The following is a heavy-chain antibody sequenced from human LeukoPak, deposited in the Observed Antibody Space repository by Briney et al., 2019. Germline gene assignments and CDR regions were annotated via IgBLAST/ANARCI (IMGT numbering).Heavy chain of an antibody. CDR3: AKNAMIVVGVKGYRAFDI. CDR2: ISGSGGST. CDR1: GFTFSSYA. D-gene: IGHD3-22*01. V-gene: IGHV3-23*01. Sequence: GGSLRLSCAASGFTFSSYAMSWVRQAPGKGLKWVSAISGSGGSTYYADSVKGRFTISRDNSKNTLYLQMNSLRAEDTAVYYCAKNAMIVVGVKGYRAFDIWGQGTMVTVSS. J-gene: IGHJ3*02.